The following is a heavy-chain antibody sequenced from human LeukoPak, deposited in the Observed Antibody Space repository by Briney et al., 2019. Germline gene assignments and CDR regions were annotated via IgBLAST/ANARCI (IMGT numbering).Heavy chain of an antibody. CDR3: ARAERVWFGESFDYYGLDA. CDR2: IYYSGST. Sequence: SETLSLTCTGPGGSISRYYWSWIRQPPRKGLDSNRYIYYSGSTNYNPYLKSRVTISLDTSTTQFSMKLNSVTAADTAVYYCARAERVWFGESFDYYGLDAWGQGTTVTVSS. J-gene: IGHJ6*02. D-gene: IGHD3-10*01. V-gene: IGHV4-59*01. CDR1: GGSISRYY.